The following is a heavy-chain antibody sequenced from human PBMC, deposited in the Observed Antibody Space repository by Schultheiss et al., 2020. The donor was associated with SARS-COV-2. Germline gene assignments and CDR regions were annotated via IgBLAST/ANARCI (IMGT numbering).Heavy chain of an antibody. D-gene: IGHD5-24*01. Sequence: ASVKVSCKASGYTFTDYGISWVRQAPGQGLEWMGCINPYNDNTHYAQKFRGRVTMTRDTSISTAYMELSRLRSDDTAVYYCARDERWLQFVYFQHWGQGTLVTVSS. V-gene: IGHV1-18*04. CDR3: ARDERWLQFVYFQH. J-gene: IGHJ1*01. CDR1: GYTFTDYG. CDR2: INPYNDNT.